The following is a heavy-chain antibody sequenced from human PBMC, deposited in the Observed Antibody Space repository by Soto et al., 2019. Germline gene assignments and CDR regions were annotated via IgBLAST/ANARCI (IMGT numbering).Heavy chain of an antibody. CDR1: GFTFSSYW. V-gene: IGHV3-74*01. D-gene: IGHD3-10*01. CDR2: INSGGSST. CDR3: ARNASRGSGSYHYYGMDV. J-gene: IGHJ6*02. Sequence: EVQLVESGGGLVQPGGSLRLSCAASGFTFSSYWMHWVRQAPGKGLVWVSRINSGGSSTSYADSVKGRFTISRDNAKNTLFLQMNSLRAEDTAVYYCARNASRGSGSYHYYGMDVWGQGTTVTVSS.